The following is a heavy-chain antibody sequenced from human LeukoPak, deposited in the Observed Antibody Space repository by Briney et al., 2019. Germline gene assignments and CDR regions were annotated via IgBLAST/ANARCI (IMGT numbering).Heavy chain of an antibody. CDR1: GFTFSSYG. Sequence: GGSLRLSCAASGFTFSSYGMHWVRQAPGKGLEWVAVISYDGSNKYYADSVKGRFTISRDNAKNSLYLQMNSLRAEDTALYYCAKDKSGYDSGGTDYWGQGTLVTVSS. CDR2: ISYDGSNK. J-gene: IGHJ4*02. D-gene: IGHD5-12*01. CDR3: AKDKSGYDSGGTDY. V-gene: IGHV3-30*18.